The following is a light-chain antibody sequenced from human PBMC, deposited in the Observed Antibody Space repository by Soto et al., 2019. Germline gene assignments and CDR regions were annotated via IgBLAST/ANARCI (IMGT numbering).Light chain of an antibody. J-gene: IGLJ1*01. CDR3: SSYTTSSTYV. Sequence: QSVLTQPASVSGSPGRWITISCTGTSREVGGYNYVSWYQQHPGKAPKLMIYDVSNRPSGVSNRFSGSKSGNTASLTISGLQTEDEADYYCSSYTTSSTYVFGTGTKVTVL. CDR1: SREVGGYNY. V-gene: IGLV2-14*01. CDR2: DVS.